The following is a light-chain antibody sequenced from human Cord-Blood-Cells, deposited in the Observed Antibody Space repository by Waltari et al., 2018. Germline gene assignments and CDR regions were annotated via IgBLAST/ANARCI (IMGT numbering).Light chain of an antibody. CDR2: DVS. CDR3: CSYAGSYTYV. CDR1: SSAVGGYNH. J-gene: IGLJ1*01. Sequence: QSSLTQPRSGSGSPGPSVHISCPGTSSAVGGYNHVSCYQQHPGTAPKLMIYDVSKRPSGVPDRFSGSKSGNTASLTISGLQAEDEADYYCCSYAGSYTYVFGTGTKVTVL. V-gene: IGLV2-11*01.